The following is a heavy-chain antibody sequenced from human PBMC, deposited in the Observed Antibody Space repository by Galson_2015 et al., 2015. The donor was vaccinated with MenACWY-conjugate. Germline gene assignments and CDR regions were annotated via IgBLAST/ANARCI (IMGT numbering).Heavy chain of an antibody. V-gene: IGHV4-61*01. CDR3: ARMRGPEAYNWNGVGIDY. Sequence: SETLSLTCTVSGDSVTSTSYYWTWIWQPPGKGLEWIGYVYYTGSTNYNPSLKSRVTMSIDTSKNQFSLKLSSVTAADTAVYYCARMRGPEAYNWNGVGIDYWGQGTLVTVSS. J-gene: IGHJ4*02. D-gene: IGHD1-20*01. CDR1: GDSVTSTSYY. CDR2: VYYTGST.